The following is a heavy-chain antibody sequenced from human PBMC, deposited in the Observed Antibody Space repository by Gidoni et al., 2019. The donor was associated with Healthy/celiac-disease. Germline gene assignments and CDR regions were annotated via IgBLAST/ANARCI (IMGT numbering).Heavy chain of an antibody. Sequence: QVQLVESGGGVVQPGRSLSLSCAASGFTFSSYGLHWVRQAPGTGLEWVAVIWYDGSNKYYADSVKGRFTISRDNSKNTLYLQMNSLRAEDTAVYYCAREQTRITIFDTNFDAFDIWGQGTMVTVSS. J-gene: IGHJ3*02. CDR1: GFTFSSYG. V-gene: IGHV3-33*01. CDR3: AREQTRITIFDTNFDAFDI. D-gene: IGHD3-3*01. CDR2: IWYDGSNK.